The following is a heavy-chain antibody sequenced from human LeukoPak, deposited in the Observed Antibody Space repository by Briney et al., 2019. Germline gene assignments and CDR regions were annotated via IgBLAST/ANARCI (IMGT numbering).Heavy chain of an antibody. CDR2: IIPIFGTA. V-gene: IGHV1-69*13. J-gene: IGHJ4*02. CDR1: GGTFSSYA. CDR3: ANTLNSWNSAGDY. D-gene: IGHD1-7*01. Sequence: ASVKVSCKASGGTFSSYAISWVRQAPGQGLEWMGGIIPIFGTANYAQKFQGRVTITADESTSTAYMELSSLRSEDTAVYYCANTLNSWNSAGDYWGQGTLVTVSS.